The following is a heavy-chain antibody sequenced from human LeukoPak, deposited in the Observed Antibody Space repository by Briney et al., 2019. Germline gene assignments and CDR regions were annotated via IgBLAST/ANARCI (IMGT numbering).Heavy chain of an antibody. CDR1: GYTLTELS. CDR3: AREGLGFVDY. V-gene: IGHV1-2*02. Sequence: ATVKVSCKVSGYTLTELSMHWVRQAPGQGLKWMGWINPNSGGTNYAQKLQGRVTMTTDTSTSTAYMELRSLRSDDTAVYYCAREGLGFVDYWGQGTLVTVSS. J-gene: IGHJ4*02. CDR2: INPNSGGT.